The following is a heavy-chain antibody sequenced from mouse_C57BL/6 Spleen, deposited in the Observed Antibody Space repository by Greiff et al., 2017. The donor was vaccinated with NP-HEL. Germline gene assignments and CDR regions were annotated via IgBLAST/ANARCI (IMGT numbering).Heavy chain of an antibody. Sequence: DVKLQESGPGLVKPSQSLSLTCSVTGYSITSGYYWNWIRQFPGNKLEWMGYISYDGSNNYNPSLKNRISITRDTSKNQFFLKLNSVTTEDTATYYCARANPYAMDYWGQGTSVTVSS. CDR1: GYSITSGYY. V-gene: IGHV3-6*01. CDR2: ISYDGSN. J-gene: IGHJ4*01. CDR3: ARANPYAMDY.